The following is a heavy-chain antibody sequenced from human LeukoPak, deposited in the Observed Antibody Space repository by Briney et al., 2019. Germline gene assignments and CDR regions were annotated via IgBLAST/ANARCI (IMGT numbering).Heavy chain of an antibody. CDR2: ISYDGSNK. CDR1: GFTFSSYA. D-gene: IGHD6-19*01. J-gene: IGHJ4*02. CDR3: AKVAVPGKLYYFDS. Sequence: GGSLRLSCAASGFTFSSYAMHWVRQAPGKGLEWVAVISYDGSNKYYADSVKGRFTISRDNSKNTLYLQINSLGAEDTAVYYCAKVAVPGKLYYFDSWGQGTLVTVSS. V-gene: IGHV3-30-3*01.